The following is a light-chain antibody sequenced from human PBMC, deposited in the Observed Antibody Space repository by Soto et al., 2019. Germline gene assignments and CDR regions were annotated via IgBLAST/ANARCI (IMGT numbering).Light chain of an antibody. J-gene: IGLJ1*01. CDR3: SSYTSSSILYV. CDR2: DVT. CDR1: SSDVGGYNY. V-gene: IGLV2-14*01. Sequence: QSALTQPASVSGSPGQSITISCTGSSSDVGGYNYVSWYQQQPGKAPKLMIYDVTNRPSGVSNPFSGSKSGNTASLTISGLQAYDEADYYCSSYTSSSILYVFGTGTKLTVL.